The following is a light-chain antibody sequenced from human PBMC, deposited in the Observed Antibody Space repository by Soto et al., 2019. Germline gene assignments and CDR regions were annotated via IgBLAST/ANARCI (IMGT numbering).Light chain of an antibody. Sequence: EIVLTQSPATLSLSPGERATLSCRASQSVGSYLAWYQQKPGQAPRLLISGASNRAPGIPARFSGSGSGTEFTLTISSLEPEDFAVYYCQQRNNWPPTWTFGQGTKVEIK. CDR2: GAS. CDR3: QQRNNWPPTWT. J-gene: IGKJ1*01. V-gene: IGKV3-11*01. CDR1: QSVGSY.